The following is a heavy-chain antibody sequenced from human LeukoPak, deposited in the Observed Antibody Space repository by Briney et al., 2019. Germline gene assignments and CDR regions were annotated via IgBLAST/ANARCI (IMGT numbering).Heavy chain of an antibody. D-gene: IGHD6-13*01. J-gene: IGHJ4*02. CDR3: EREGAAAGRFDY. CDR1: GFTFRSYW. V-gene: IGHV3-74*01. CDR2: INSDGSST. Sequence: GGSLRLSCAVSGFTFRSYWMHWVRQAPGKGLVWVSRINSDGSSTSYADSVKGRFTISRDNAKNTLYLQMNSLRAEDTAVYYCEREGAAAGRFDYWGQGTLVTVSS.